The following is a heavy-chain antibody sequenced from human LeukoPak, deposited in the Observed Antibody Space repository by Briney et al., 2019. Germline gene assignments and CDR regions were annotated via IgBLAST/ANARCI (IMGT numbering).Heavy chain of an antibody. CDR3: VREWSMVEPRYYYYGMDV. CDR2: VHYSGST. D-gene: IGHD2-8*02. V-gene: IGHV4-61*08. Sequence: PXETLSLTCTVSGGSVSSGDYYWSWIRQPPGKGLEWIGYVHYSGSTNYNPSLKSRVTISLDTSKNQCSLKLSSVTAADTAVYYCVREWSMVEPRYYYYGMDVWGPGTTVTVSS. J-gene: IGHJ6*02. CDR1: GGSVSSGDYY.